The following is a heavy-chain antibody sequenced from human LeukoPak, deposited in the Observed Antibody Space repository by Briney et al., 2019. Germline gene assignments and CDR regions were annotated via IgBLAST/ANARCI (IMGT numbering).Heavy chain of an antibody. V-gene: IGHV3-30-3*01. Sequence: GGSLSLSCAASGFTFSSYAMHWVRQAPGKGLEWVAVISYDGSNKYYADSVKGRFTISRDNSKNTLYLQMNSLRAEDTAVYYCASPGGTVGATFRDYYYYYGMDVWGQGTTVTVSS. CDR3: ASPGGTVGATFRDYYYYYGMDV. CDR1: GFTFSSYA. D-gene: IGHD1-26*01. J-gene: IGHJ6*02. CDR2: ISYDGSNK.